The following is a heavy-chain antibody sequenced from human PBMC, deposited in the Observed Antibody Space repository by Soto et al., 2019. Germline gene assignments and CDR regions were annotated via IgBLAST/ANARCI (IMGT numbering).Heavy chain of an antibody. J-gene: IGHJ4*02. V-gene: IGHV1-58*01. D-gene: IGHD3-9*01. CDR2: IVVGSGNT. CDR1: GFTFTSSA. CDR3: AAGYYILTGYYYFDY. Sequence: QMQLVQSGPEVKKPGTSVKVSCKASGFTFTSSAVQWVRQARGQRLEWIGWIVVGSGNTNYAQKFQERVTITRDMSTSTAYMELSSLRSEDTAVYYCAAGYYILTGYYYFDYWGQGTLVTVSS.